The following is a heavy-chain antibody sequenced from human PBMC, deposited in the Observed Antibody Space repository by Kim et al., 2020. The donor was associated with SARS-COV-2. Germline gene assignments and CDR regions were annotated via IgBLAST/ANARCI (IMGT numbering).Heavy chain of an antibody. CDR2: INHSGST. CDR3: ARGIAAAPTSWFDP. D-gene: IGHD6-13*01. V-gene: IGHV4-34*01. J-gene: IGHJ5*02. Sequence: SETLSLTCAVYGGSFSGYYWSWIRQPPGKGLEWIGEINHSGSTNYNPSLRSRVTISVDTSKNQFSLKLSSVTAADTAVYYCARGIAAAPTSWFDPWGQGT. CDR1: GGSFSGYY.